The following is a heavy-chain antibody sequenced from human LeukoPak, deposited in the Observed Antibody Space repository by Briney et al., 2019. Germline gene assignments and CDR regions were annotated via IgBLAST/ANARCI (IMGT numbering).Heavy chain of an antibody. V-gene: IGHV3-53*01. CDR3: ARVRGWGFDP. Sequence: GGSLRLSCAASGFTVSSNYMSWVRQAPGKGLEWVSVIYSGGNTCYADSVKGRFAISRDNSKNTLYLQMNSLRAEDTAVYYCARVRGWGFDPWGQGTLVTVSS. D-gene: IGHD3-10*01. CDR2: IYSGGNT. J-gene: IGHJ5*02. CDR1: GFTVSSNY.